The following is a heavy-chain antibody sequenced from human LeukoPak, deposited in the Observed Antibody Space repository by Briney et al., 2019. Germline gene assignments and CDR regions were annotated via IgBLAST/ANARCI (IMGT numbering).Heavy chain of an antibody. CDR2: IYWDEDK. V-gene: IGHV2-5*02. J-gene: IGHJ4*02. CDR1: GFSLSTSGVS. D-gene: IGHD1-20*01. Sequence: ESGPTLVNPTQTLRPTCTFSGFSLSTSGVSVCCIRQPPGKALEWLPLIYWDEDKHYTPFLKRRLTITKDTSKSQVVFTMTNMDPVDTATYYCAHSPGITGTDFDFWGQGTLVTVSS. CDR3: AHSPGITGTDFDF.